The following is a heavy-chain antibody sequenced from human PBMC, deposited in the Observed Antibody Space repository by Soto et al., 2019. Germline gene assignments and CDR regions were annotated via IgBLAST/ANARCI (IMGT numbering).Heavy chain of an antibody. D-gene: IGHD2-21*02. V-gene: IGHV3-21*01. CDR2: ITSASDYI. Sequence: PVGSLRLSCAASGFTCTKSTMNWVRQAPGKGLEWVSSITSASDYIFYADSVKGRFTISRDNANNSLYLQMNSLRAEDTAVYYCARVGTGSSTPLDIWGQGTMVTVSS. CDR3: ARVGTGSSTPLDI. J-gene: IGHJ3*02. CDR1: GFTCTKST.